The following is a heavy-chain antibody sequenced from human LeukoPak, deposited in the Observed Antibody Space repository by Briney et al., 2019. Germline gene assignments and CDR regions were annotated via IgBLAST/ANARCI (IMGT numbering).Heavy chain of an antibody. J-gene: IGHJ4*02. D-gene: IGHD3-10*01. CDR3: ARRRYGSGSYFRFDY. CDR1: GGSFSGYY. Sequence: SETLSLTCAVYGGSFSGYYWSWIRQPPGKGLEWIGEINHSGSTNYNPSLKSRVTISVDTSKNQFSLKLSSVTAADTAVYYYARRRYGSGSYFRFDYWGQGTLVTVSS. CDR2: INHSGST. V-gene: IGHV4-34*01.